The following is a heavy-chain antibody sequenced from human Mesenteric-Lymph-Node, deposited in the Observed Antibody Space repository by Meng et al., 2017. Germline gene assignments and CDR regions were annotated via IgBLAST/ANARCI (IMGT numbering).Heavy chain of an antibody. CDR2: INPNSGGT. Sequence: ASVNVSCKASGYTFTGYYMHWVRQAPGQGLEWMGWINPNSGGTNYAQKFQGRVTMTRDTSISTAYMELRSLRSDDTAVYYCARTDSHHDADAFDIWGQGTMVTVSS. CDR1: GYTFTGYY. V-gene: IGHV1-2*02. CDR3: ARTDSHHDADAFDI. D-gene: IGHD1-1*01. J-gene: IGHJ3*02.